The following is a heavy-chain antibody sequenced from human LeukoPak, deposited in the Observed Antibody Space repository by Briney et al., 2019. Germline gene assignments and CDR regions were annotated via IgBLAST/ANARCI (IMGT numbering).Heavy chain of an antibody. CDR3: AREAGAPYYDFWSGYPSAYYMDV. D-gene: IGHD3-3*01. J-gene: IGHJ6*03. V-gene: IGHV3-7*01. CDR1: GFTFSSYW. Sequence: GGSLRLSCAASGFTFSSYWMSWVRQAPGKGLEWVASIKQDGSEKYYADSVKGRFTISRDNAKNSLYLQMNSLRAEDTAVYYCAREAGAPYYDFWSGYPSAYYMDVWGKGTTVTVSS. CDR2: IKQDGSEK.